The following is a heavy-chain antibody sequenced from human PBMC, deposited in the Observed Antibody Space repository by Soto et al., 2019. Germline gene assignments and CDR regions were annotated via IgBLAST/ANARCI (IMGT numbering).Heavy chain of an antibody. CDR3: ARVVGATLGYYFYH. D-gene: IGHD1-26*01. V-gene: IGHV1-69*01. Sequence: QVQLVQSGAEVKKPGSSVKVSCTASGGSFVSYAITWVRQAPGQGLGWMGGVIPMFGKSTYARKFQGRVTITADESTTTAYMELSSLRSEDTAVYYCARVVGATLGYYFYHWGPGTLVTVSS. CDR2: VIPMFGKS. CDR1: GGSFVSYA. J-gene: IGHJ4*02.